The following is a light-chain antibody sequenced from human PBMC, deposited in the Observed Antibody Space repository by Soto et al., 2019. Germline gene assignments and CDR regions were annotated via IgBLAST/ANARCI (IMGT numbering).Light chain of an antibody. J-gene: IGKJ1*01. CDR3: QQYYSYPRT. CDR2: DAS. Sequence: EIVMTQYPCSLSASVGDTVTITCQASQDISHYLNWYQQKPGKALKLLIYDASNLHPGVPSRFRGSGSGTDFTLTISCLQSEDFATYYCQQYYSYPRTFGQGTKMDI. V-gene: IGKV1-33*01. CDR1: QDISHY.